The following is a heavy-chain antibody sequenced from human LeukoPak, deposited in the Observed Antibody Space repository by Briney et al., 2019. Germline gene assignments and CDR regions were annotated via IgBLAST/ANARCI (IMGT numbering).Heavy chain of an antibody. CDR2: SNTDGSST. V-gene: IGHV3-74*01. CDR3: ARGYSDYYYLDS. J-gene: IGHJ4*02. D-gene: IGHD4-11*01. Sequence: GGSLRLSCAASGFTFSRYWVHWVRQAPGKGLVWVPRSNTDGSSTNYADSVKGRFTISRDNAKSTLYLQMNSLRAEDTAVYYCARGYSDYYYLDSWGQGTLVTVSS. CDR1: GFTFSRYW.